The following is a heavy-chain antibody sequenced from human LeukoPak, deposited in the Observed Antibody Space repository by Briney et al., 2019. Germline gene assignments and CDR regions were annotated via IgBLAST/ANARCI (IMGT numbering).Heavy chain of an antibody. CDR1: GFTFSNYW. Sequence: GGSLRLSCAASGFTFSNYWMSWVRQAPGKGLEWVANIKQDASEIYYAGSVKGRFIISRDNAKNSLFLQMNSLRAEDTAVDYCARLRWSTARTGNDYWGQGTLVTVSS. V-gene: IGHV3-7*03. CDR3: ARLRWSTARTGNDY. CDR2: IKQDASEI. J-gene: IGHJ4*02. D-gene: IGHD3-16*01.